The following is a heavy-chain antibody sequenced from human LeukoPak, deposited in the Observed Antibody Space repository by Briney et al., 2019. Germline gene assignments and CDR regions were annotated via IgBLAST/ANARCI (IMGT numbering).Heavy chain of an antibody. V-gene: IGHV3-48*01. CDR3: AKDYSGSYSYWYFDL. Sequence: GGSLRLSCAASGFTFSSYSMNWVRQAPGKGLEWVSYISSSSSTIYYADSVKGRFTISRDNSKNTLYLQMNSLRAEDTAVYYCAKDYSGSYSYWYFDLWGRGTLVTVSS. CDR1: GFTFSSYS. D-gene: IGHD1-26*01. CDR2: ISSSSSTI. J-gene: IGHJ2*01.